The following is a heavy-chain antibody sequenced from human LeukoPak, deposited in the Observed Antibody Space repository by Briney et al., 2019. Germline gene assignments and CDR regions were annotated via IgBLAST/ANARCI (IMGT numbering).Heavy chain of an antibody. V-gene: IGHV3-9*01. CDR1: GYTFDDYA. Sequence: SCKASGYTFDDYAMHWVRQAPGKGLEWVSGISWNSGSIVYADSVKGRFTISRDNAKNSLYLQMNSLRAEDTAVYYCASLFGSGPNWFDPWGQGTLVTVSS. CDR3: ASLFGSGPNWFDP. D-gene: IGHD3-10*01. CDR2: ISWNSGSI. J-gene: IGHJ5*02.